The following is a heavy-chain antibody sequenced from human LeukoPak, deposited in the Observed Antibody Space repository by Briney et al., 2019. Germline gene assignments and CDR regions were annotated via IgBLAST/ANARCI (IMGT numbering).Heavy chain of an antibody. V-gene: IGHV3-74*01. D-gene: IGHD4-17*01. J-gene: IGHJ3*02. CDR2: INSDGSST. Sequence: PGESLKISCAASGFTFSSYWMHWVRQAPGKGLVWVSRINSDGSSTSYADSVKGRFTISRANAKNTLYLQMNSLRAEDTAVYYCAREGDYGDYGGAFDIWGQGTMVTVSS. CDR1: GFTFSSYW. CDR3: AREGDYGDYGGAFDI.